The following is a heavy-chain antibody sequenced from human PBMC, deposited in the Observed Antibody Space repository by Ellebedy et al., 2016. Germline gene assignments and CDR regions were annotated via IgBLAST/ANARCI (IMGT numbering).Heavy chain of an antibody. CDR3: AKVHISGPARAFDY. V-gene: IGHV3-23*01. Sequence: GGSLRLXXAASAFAFSIYAMNWVRQAPGKGLEWVSPTNDSGGFTHYADSVKGRFAISRDNSKNTLYLQMSSLRAEDTAIYYCAKVHISGPARAFDYWGQGTPVTVSS. CDR1: AFAFSIYA. J-gene: IGHJ4*02. D-gene: IGHD6-6*01. CDR2: TNDSGGFT.